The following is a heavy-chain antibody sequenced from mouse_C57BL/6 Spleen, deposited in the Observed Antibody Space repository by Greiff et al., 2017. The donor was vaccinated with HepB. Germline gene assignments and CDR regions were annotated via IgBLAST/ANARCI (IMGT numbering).Heavy chain of an antibody. Sequence: VKLQQSGAELARPGASVKMSCKASGYTFTSYTMHWVKQRPGQGLEWIGYINPSSGYTKYNQKFKDKATLTADKSSSTAYMQLSSLTSEDSAVYYCARGITTVVAKAMDYWGQGTSVTVSS. CDR1: GYTFTSYT. J-gene: IGHJ4*01. V-gene: IGHV1-4*01. CDR3: ARGITTVVAKAMDY. CDR2: INPSSGYT. D-gene: IGHD1-1*01.